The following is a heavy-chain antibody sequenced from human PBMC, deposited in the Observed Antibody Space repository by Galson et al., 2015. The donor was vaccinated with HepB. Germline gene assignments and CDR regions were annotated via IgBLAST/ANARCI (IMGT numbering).Heavy chain of an antibody. Sequence: SVKVSCKVSGYTLTELSMHWVRQAPGKGLEWMGGFDPEDGETIYAQKFQGRVTMTEDTSTDTAYMELSSLRSEDTAVYYCATSRPQYFDWYNRPPPIAFDIWGQGTMVTVSS. D-gene: IGHD3-9*01. CDR3: ATSRPQYFDWYNRPPPIAFDI. CDR1: GYTLTELS. V-gene: IGHV1-24*01. CDR2: FDPEDGET. J-gene: IGHJ3*02.